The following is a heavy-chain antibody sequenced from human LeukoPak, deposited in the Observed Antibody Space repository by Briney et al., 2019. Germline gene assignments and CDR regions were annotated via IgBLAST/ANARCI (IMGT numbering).Heavy chain of an antibody. V-gene: IGHV3-9*01. D-gene: IGHD5-18*01. CDR2: ISWNSGSI. Sequence: GGSPRLSCAASGFTFDDYAMHWVRQAPGKGLEWVSSISWNSGSIGYADSVKGRFTISRDNAKNSLYLQMNSLRAEDTALYYCARHLSGVTGYTYGRGIDYWGQGTLVTVSS. CDR1: GFTFDDYA. CDR3: ARHLSGVTGYTYGRGIDY. J-gene: IGHJ4*02.